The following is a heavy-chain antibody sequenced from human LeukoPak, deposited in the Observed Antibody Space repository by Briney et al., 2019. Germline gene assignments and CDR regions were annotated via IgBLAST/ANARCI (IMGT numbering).Heavy chain of an antibody. V-gene: IGHV3-23*01. CDR1: GFTFSSYA. CDR3: AREILAPGKTHDY. J-gene: IGHJ4*02. Sequence: GGSLRLSCAASGFTFSSYAMSWVRQAPGKGLEWVSAISGSGGGTYYADSVKGRFTISRDNSKNTLYLQMNSLRAEDTAVYYCAREILAPGKTHDYWGQGTLVTVSS. CDR2: ISGSGGGT.